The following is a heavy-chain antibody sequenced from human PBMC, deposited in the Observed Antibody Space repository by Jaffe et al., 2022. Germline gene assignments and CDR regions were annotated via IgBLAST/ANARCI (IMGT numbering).Heavy chain of an antibody. CDR1: GGSISSYY. J-gene: IGHJ3*02. V-gene: IGHV4-59*01. D-gene: IGHD1-20*01. CDR3: ARADVTGTTGI. Sequence: QVQLQESGPGLVKPSETLSLTCTVSGGSISSYYWSWIRQPPGKGLEWIGYIYYSGSTNYNPSLKSRVTISVDTSKNQFSLKLSSVTAADTAVYYCARADVTGTTGIWGQGTMVTVSS. CDR2: IYYSGST.